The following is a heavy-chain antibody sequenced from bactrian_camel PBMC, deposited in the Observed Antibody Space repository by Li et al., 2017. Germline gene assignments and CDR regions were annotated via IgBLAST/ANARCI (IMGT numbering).Heavy chain of an antibody. CDR3: ATGGHMCYQGPWSYTQGCRRFAF. V-gene: IGHV3-3*01. CDR2: IYRSGSRM. CDR1: GDTDGTKC. D-gene: IGHD2*01. J-gene: IGHJ6*01. Sequence: GGSLRLSCSISGDTDGTKCMGWFRQAPGKEREWVAQIYRSGSRMYYRDSVKGRFTISRDDAKNTLYLQMNSLKVEDTAVYYCATGGHMCYQGPWSYTQGCRRFAFWGQGTQVTVS.